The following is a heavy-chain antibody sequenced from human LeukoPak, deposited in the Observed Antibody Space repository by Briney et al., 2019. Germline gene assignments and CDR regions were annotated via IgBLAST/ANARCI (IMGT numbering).Heavy chain of an antibody. J-gene: IGHJ5*02. CDR3: AKDGIVEAYCSSNSCSYNWFDP. V-gene: IGHV3-30*18. CDR1: GFSFSSYG. CDR2: ISYDGSNK. Sequence: GRSLRLSCAATGFSFSSYGMHWVRQAPGKGLEWVAVISYDGSNKYYADSVKGRFTISRDNSKNTLYLQMNSRRAEDTAVYYCAKDGIVEAYCSSNSCSYNWFDPWGQGTLVTVSS. D-gene: IGHD2-2*01.